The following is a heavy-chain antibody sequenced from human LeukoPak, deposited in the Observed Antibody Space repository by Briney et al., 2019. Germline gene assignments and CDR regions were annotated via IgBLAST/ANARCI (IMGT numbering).Heavy chain of an antibody. CDR2: ISGGPFTI. V-gene: IGHV3-48*02. CDR3: ARDLISGPYTFDY. D-gene: IGHD1-26*01. CDR1: GFPFSSYE. Sequence: GGSLRLSCAAPGFPFSSYEMNWVRQAPRKGLDWVSYISGGPFTIYYADSVKGRFTISRDNAKNSLYLQMNGLRDEDTAVYYCARDLISGPYTFDYWGRGTLVTVSS. J-gene: IGHJ4*02.